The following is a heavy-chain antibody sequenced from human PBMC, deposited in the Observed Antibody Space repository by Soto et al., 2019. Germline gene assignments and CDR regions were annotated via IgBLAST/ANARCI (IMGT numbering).Heavy chain of an antibody. V-gene: IGHV1-18*01. Sequence: QVQLVQSGAEVKKPGASVKVSCKSSGYTFSMSGISWVRQAPGQGLEWMGWISGYNGKTNYEQKFQDRVTMTTDTSTNIAYMELRRLRSDDTAVYYCAREGPRPYYYYGMDVWGQGTTVTVSS. CDR3: AREGPRPYYYYGMDV. CDR2: ISGYNGKT. J-gene: IGHJ6*02. CDR1: GYTFSMSG.